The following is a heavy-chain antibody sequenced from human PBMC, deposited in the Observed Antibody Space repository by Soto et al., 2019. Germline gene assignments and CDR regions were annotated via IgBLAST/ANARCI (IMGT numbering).Heavy chain of an antibody. CDR1: GGMYNDYY. J-gene: IGHJ3*02. CDR2: ISHTGST. Sequence: VWLHQWGAGLLKPSETLSLTCAVYGGMYNDYYWSWIRQSPGKGLEWVGEISHTGSTNYNPSLKSRVTISQDKSRNQFSLSLTSLPAADTAVYYCANDYGDYRNDAFDIWSQGTLVTVSS. CDR3: ANDYGDYRNDAFDI. D-gene: IGHD4-17*01. V-gene: IGHV4-34*08.